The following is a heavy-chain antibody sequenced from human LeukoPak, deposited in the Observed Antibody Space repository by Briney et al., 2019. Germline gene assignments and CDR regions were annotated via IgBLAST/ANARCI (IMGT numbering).Heavy chain of an antibody. CDR3: ARVPPYMIVVGLTADY. D-gene: IGHD3-22*01. V-gene: IGHV1-8*01. Sequence: ASVKVSCKASGYTFASYDINWVRQATGQGLEWMGWMNPNSGNTGYAQKFQGRVTMTRNTSISTAYMELSSLRSEDTAVYYCARVPPYMIVVGLTADYWGQGTLVTVSS. CDR1: GYTFASYD. CDR2: MNPNSGNT. J-gene: IGHJ4*02.